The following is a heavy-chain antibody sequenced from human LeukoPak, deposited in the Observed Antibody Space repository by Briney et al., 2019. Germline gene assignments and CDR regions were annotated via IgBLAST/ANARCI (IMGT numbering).Heavy chain of an antibody. D-gene: IGHD6-19*01. CDR3: AKGSGSGWYGWFDP. CDR2: IEASDVNT. V-gene: IGHV3-23*01. CDR1: RFTFSAYA. Sequence: GGSLRLSCAASRFTFSAYAMYWVRQAPGKGLEWVSCIEASDVNTYYADSVKGRFTISRDNSMNTLYLQMSSLRAEDTAVYYCAKGSGSGWYGWFDPWGQGTLVTVSS. J-gene: IGHJ5*02.